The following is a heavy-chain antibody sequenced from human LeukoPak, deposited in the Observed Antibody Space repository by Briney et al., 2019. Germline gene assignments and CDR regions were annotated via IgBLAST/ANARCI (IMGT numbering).Heavy chain of an antibody. J-gene: IGHJ3*02. CDR3: ARHPTYSGYDGLDI. CDR1: GGSISSSSYY. V-gene: IGHV4-39*01. Sequence: SETLSLTCTVSGGSISSSSYYWGWLRQPPGKGLEWIGSIYYSGSTYYNPSLKSRVTISVDTSKNQFSLKLSSVTAADTAVYYCARHPTYSGYDGLDIWGQGTMVTVSS. D-gene: IGHD5-12*01. CDR2: IYYSGST.